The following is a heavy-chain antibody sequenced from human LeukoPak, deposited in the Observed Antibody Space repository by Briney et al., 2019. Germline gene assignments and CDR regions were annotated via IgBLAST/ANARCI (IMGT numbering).Heavy chain of an antibody. V-gene: IGHV4-4*07. D-gene: IGHD3-22*01. CDR3: ARGDSSGYYRIFDY. CDR2: IYTSGST. CDR1: GGXISSYY. J-gene: IGHJ4*02. Sequence: SETLSLTCTVSGGXISSYYCSWIRQPAGKGREWIGRIYTSGSTNYNPSLKSRVTMSVDTSKNQFSLKLSSVTAADTAVYYCARGDSSGYYRIFDYWGQGTLVTVSS.